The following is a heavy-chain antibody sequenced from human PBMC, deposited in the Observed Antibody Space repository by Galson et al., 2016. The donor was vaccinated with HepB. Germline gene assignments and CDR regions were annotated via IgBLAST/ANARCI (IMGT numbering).Heavy chain of an antibody. Sequence: TLSLTCAVSGGSITSADNNWGWIRQHPGKGLEWIGYIHYTGSTYYSPSLKTRLTISLDASKNRFFLRLNSVTAADSAVYYCARDSGWGSFPLFYYFGLDVWGRGTTVIVSS. V-gene: IGHV4-31*11. J-gene: IGHJ6*02. CDR3: ARDSGWGSFPLFYYFGLDV. CDR2: IHYTGST. D-gene: IGHD3-10*01. CDR1: GGSITSADNN.